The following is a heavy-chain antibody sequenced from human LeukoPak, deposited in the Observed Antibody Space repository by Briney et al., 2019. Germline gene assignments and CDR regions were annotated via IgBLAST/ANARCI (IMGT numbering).Heavy chain of an antibody. CDR1: GGSISSSSYY. CDR2: IYYSGST. J-gene: IGHJ3*02. Sequence: KSSETLSLTCTVSGGSISSSSYYWGWIRQPPGKGLEWIGSIYYSGSTYYNPSLKSRVTISVDTSKNQFSLKLSSVTAADTAVYYCAGYSYGFDAFDIWGQGTMVTVSS. CDR3: AGYSYGFDAFDI. V-gene: IGHV4-39*07. D-gene: IGHD5-18*01.